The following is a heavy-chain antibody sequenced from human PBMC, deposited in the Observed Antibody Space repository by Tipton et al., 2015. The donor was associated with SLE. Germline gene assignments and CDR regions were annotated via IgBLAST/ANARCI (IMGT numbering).Heavy chain of an antibody. J-gene: IGHJ6*02. V-gene: IGHV4-59*01. CDR3: ARGGGNFYYYYYGMDV. CDR2: IYYSGST. CDR1: GGSISSYY. Sequence: TLSLTCTVSGGSISSYYWSWIRQPPGKGLEWIGYIYYSGSTNYNPSLKSRVTISVDTPKNQFSLKLSSVTAADTAVYYCARGGGNFYYYYYGMDVWGQGTTVTVSS. D-gene: IGHD4-23*01.